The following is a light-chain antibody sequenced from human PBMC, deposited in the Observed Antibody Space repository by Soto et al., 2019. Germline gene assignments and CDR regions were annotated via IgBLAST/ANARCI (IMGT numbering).Light chain of an antibody. CDR2: DVD. CDR3: NSYRGGTALV. CDR1: GLDVGLYNY. V-gene: IGLV2-14*03. Sequence: QSALTQPASVSGSPGQSITISCTGTGLDVGLYNYVSWYQQHPGTPPKLIIYDVDNRPSGVSNRFSGSESANTASLTISGLQPEDEADYYFNSYRGGTALVFGGGTKVTVL. J-gene: IGLJ2*01.